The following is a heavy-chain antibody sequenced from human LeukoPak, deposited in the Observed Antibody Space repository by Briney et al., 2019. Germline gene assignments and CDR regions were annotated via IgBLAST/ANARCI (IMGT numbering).Heavy chain of an antibody. Sequence: GGSLRLSCAASGFTFDDYAMHWVRQAPGKGLEWVSGISWNSGSIGYADSVKGRFTISRDNAKNSLYLQMNSLRAEDTALYYCAKTTVTTGYYYGMDVWGQGTTVTVSS. CDR2: ISWNSGSI. V-gene: IGHV3-9*01. CDR1: GFTFDDYA. J-gene: IGHJ6*02. D-gene: IGHD4-17*01. CDR3: AKTTVTTGYYYGMDV.